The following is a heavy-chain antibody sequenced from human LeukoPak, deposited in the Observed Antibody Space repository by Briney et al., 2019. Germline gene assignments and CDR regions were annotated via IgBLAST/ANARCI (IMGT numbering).Heavy chain of an antibody. Sequence: GESLKISCKGSGYTFTTYWIAWVRQMPGKGLEWMGIIYPGDSDTRYSPSFQGQVTISADKSITTAYLQWSNLTASDTAMYYCAREGTTFDFDHWGQGTLVTVSS. CDR3: AREGTTFDFDH. CDR2: IYPGDSDT. CDR1: GYTFTTYW. V-gene: IGHV5-51*01. D-gene: IGHD2/OR15-2a*01. J-gene: IGHJ4*02.